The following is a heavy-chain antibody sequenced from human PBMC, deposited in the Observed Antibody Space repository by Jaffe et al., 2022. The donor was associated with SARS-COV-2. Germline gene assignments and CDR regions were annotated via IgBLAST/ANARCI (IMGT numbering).Heavy chain of an antibody. Sequence: EVQLVESGGGFVQSGGSLRLSCVASGFTLSNHWMTWVRQAPGKGLEWVANINEDGSEKYYVDSVRGRFIISRDNAKNSLHLQLTSLRPEDTAVYFCARTHYWNLLDLHYFDYWGQGTLVTVSS. V-gene: IGHV3-7*03. CDR2: INEDGSEK. D-gene: IGHD1-1*01. CDR1: GFTLSNHW. J-gene: IGHJ4*02. CDR3: ARTHYWNLLDLHYFDY.